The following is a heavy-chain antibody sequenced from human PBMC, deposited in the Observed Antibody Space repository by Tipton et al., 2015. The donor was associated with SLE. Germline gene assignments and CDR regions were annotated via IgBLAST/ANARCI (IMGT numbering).Heavy chain of an antibody. CDR2: INHSGST. D-gene: IGHD6-6*01. CDR3: AREAPRTLYYYYYMDV. Sequence: LRLSCAVYGGSFSGYYWSWIRQPPGKGLEWIGEINHSGSTNYNPSLKSRVTISVDTSKNQFSLKLSSVTAADTAVYYCAREAPRTLYYYYYMDVWGKGTTVTVSS. V-gene: IGHV4-34*01. J-gene: IGHJ6*03. CDR1: GGSFSGYY.